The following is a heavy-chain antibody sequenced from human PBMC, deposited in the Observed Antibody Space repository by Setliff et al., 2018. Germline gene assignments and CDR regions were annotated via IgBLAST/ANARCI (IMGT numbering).Heavy chain of an antibody. CDR1: GGTFNTYA. J-gene: IGHJ4*02. V-gene: IGHV1-69*13. CDR2: IVPVFGTR. Sequence: SVKVSCKASGGTFNTYAINWVRQAPGQGLAWMGGIVPVFGTRNYAQKFQGRVTFSADDSANTAYMELTSLTSEDTAVYYCARNMGMGQRDYFDYWGQGTVVTVSS. D-gene: IGHD6-13*01. CDR3: ARNMGMGQRDYFDY.